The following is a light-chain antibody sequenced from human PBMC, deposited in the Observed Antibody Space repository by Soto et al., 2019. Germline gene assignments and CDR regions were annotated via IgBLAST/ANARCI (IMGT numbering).Light chain of an antibody. CDR3: QQYYSTPPTT. J-gene: IGKJ1*01. CDR2: WAS. Sequence: DIVMTQSPDSLAVSLGERATINCKSSQSVLYSSNNKNYLAWYQQKPGQPPKLLIYWASTRESGVPDRFSGSGSGTDFTLTISSLQAEDVAVYYCQQYYSTPPTTFGQGTKVENK. V-gene: IGKV4-1*01. CDR1: QSVLYSSNNKNY.